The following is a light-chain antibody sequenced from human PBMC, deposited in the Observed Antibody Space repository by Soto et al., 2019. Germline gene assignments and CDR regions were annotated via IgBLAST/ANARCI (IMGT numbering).Light chain of an antibody. CDR3: MQALQTPFT. J-gene: IGKJ4*01. CDR2: LGS. V-gene: IGKV2-28*01. Sequence: VMTQSPLSLPVTPGEPASISCRSSQSLLHSNGYNYLDWYLQKPGQSPQLLIYLGSNRASGVPDRFSGSGSGTDFTLKISRVEAEDVGVYYCMQALQTPFTFGGGTKVEIK. CDR1: QSLLHSNGYNY.